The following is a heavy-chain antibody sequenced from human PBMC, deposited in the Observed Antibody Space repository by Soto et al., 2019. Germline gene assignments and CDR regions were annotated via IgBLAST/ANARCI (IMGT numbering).Heavy chain of an antibody. Sequence: GPSVRLACAASGGTLARTGIPCAGLTPAKGRECVANIKQDGSEKYYVDSVKGRFTISRDNAKNSLYLQMNSLRAEDAAVYYCARDWGPYSSSWYGYYYYGMDVGGQGT. CDR1: GGTLARTG. V-gene: IGHV3-7*01. D-gene: IGHD6-13*01. CDR2: IKQDGSEK. J-gene: IGHJ6*02. CDR3: ARDWGPYSSSWYGYYYYGMDV.